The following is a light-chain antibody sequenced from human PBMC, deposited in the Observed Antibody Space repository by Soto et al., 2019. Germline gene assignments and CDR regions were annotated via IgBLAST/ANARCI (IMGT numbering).Light chain of an antibody. CDR1: QSIYTY. Sequence: DIQMTQSPSSLSASVGDRVTITCRASQSIYTYFNWYQQKPGKAPELLIYAASSLQSGVPSRFSGSGSGTDFTLTISSLQPEYFATYYCQQSYNTPWTFGQGTKAEIK. CDR2: AAS. V-gene: IGKV1-39*01. CDR3: QQSYNTPWT. J-gene: IGKJ1*01.